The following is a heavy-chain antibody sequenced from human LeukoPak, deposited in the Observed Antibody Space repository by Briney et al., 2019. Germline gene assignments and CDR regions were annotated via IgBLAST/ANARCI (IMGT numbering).Heavy chain of an antibody. CDR3: ARYYYDSSGQDPNWFDP. Sequence: ASVKVSCKASGYTFTGYGISWVRQAPGQGLEWMGWISAYNGNTNYAQKLQGRVTMTTDTSTSTAYMELRSLRSDDTAVYYCARYYYDSSGQDPNWFDPWGQGTLVTVSS. CDR2: ISAYNGNT. CDR1: GYTFTGYG. D-gene: IGHD3-22*01. J-gene: IGHJ5*02. V-gene: IGHV1-18*01.